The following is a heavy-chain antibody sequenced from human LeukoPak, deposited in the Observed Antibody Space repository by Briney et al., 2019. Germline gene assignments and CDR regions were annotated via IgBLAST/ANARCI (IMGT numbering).Heavy chain of an antibody. Sequence: SVKVSCTASGGTFSSYAISWVRQAPGQGLEWMGGIIPILGTANYAQKFQGRVTITADKSTSTAYMELSSLRSEDTAVYYCARDRGDYDILTGYYRDNWFDPWGQGTLVTVSS. CDR1: GGTFSSYA. CDR3: ARDRGDYDILTGYYRDNWFDP. V-gene: IGHV1-69*10. CDR2: IIPILGTA. D-gene: IGHD3-9*01. J-gene: IGHJ5*02.